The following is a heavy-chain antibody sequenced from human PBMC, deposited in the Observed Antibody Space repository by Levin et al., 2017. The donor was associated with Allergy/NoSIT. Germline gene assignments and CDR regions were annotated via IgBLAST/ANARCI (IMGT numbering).Heavy chain of an antibody. V-gene: IGHV3-48*01. D-gene: IGHD6-19*01. Sequence: GESLKISCAAPGFTFSSYTMNWVRQAPGKGLEWVSYISTSSNSIYYADSVKGRFTISRDNAKNSLYLQMNSLRAEDTAVYYCARDRVAVAGDDVFDVWGQGTMVTVSS. CDR3: ARDRVAVAGDDVFDV. J-gene: IGHJ3*01. CDR1: GFTFSSYT. CDR2: ISTSSNSI.